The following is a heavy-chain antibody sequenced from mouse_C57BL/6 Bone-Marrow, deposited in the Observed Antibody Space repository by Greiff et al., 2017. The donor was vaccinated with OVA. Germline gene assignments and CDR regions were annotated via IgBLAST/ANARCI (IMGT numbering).Heavy chain of an antibody. D-gene: IGHD1-1*01. Sequence: QVTLKESGPGILQPSQTLSLTCSFSGFSLSTFGMGVGWLRQPSGQGLEWLAHIWWDDDKYYNPALKSRLSISKDTSNNQVFLKIANVDTADTATYYCARMGITTVVAHWYIDVWGTGTTVTVSS. J-gene: IGHJ1*03. CDR2: IWWDDDK. V-gene: IGHV8-8*01. CDR3: ARMGITTVVAHWYIDV. CDR1: GFSLSTFGMG.